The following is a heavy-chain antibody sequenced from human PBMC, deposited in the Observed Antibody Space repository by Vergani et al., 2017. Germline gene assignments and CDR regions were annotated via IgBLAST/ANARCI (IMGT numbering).Heavy chain of an antibody. CDR3: AKVEMVRGGYGDYYYGMDV. J-gene: IGHJ6*02. CDR2: ISSSSSYI. CDR1: GFTFSSYS. Sequence: EVQLVESGGGLVKPGGSLRLSCAASGFTFSSYSMNWVRQAPGKGLEWVSSISSSSSYIYYADSVKGRFTISRDNAKNSLYLQMNSLRAEDTALYYCAKVEMVRGGYGDYYYGMDVWGQGTTVTVSS. V-gene: IGHV3-21*04. D-gene: IGHD3-10*01.